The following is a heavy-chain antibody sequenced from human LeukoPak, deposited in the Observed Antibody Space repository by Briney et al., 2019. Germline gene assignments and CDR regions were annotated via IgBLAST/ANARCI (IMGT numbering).Heavy chain of an antibody. J-gene: IGHJ4*02. CDR3: AKDSDYGGNSGFDY. CDR1: GFTFSSYA. V-gene: IGHV3-23*01. D-gene: IGHD4-23*01. Sequence: PGGSLRLSCAASGFTFSSYAMSWVRQAPGKGLEWVSAISGSGGSTYYTDSVKGRFTISRDNSKNTLYLQMNSLRAEDTAVYYCAKDSDYGGNSGFDYWGQGTLVTVSS. CDR2: ISGSGGST.